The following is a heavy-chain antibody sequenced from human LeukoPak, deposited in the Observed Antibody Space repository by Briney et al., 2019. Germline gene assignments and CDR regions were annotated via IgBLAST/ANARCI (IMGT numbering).Heavy chain of an antibody. CDR3: ARMEAATYKVDY. CDR1: GGSISSSGYY. Sequence: SETLSLTCTVSGGSISSSGYYWGWIRQPPGKGLEWIGSIYYSGSTYYNPSLKSRVTISVDTSKNQFSLKLNSVTAADTAVYYCARMEAATYKVDYWGQGTLVTVSS. J-gene: IGHJ4*02. CDR2: IYYSGST. D-gene: IGHD2-15*01. V-gene: IGHV4-39*01.